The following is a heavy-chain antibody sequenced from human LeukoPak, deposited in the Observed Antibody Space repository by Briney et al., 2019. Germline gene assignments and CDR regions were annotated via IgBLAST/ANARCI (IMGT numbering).Heavy chain of an antibody. D-gene: IGHD3-10*01. J-gene: IGHJ6*02. V-gene: IGHV1-8*01. CDR1: GYTFTSYD. CDR3: ARGFVLLWFGELGPSYYYGMDV. CDR2: MNPNSGNT. Sequence: ASVKVSCKASGYTFTSYDINWVRQATGQGLEWMGWMNPNSGNTGYAQKFQGRVTMTRNTSISTAYMELSSLGSEDTAVYYCARGFVLLWFGELGPSYYYGMDVWGLGTTVTVSS.